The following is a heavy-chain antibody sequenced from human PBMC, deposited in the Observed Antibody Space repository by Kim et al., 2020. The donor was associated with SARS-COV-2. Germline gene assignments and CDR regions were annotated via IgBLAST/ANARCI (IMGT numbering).Heavy chain of an antibody. CDR2: ST. D-gene: IGHD2-15*01. CDR3: ARDLVGYCLS. V-gene: IGHV1-46*01. J-gene: IGHJ5*02. Sequence: STSYAQKFQGRVTMTRDTSTSTVYMELSSLRSEDTAVYYCARDLVGYCLSWGQGTLVTVSS.